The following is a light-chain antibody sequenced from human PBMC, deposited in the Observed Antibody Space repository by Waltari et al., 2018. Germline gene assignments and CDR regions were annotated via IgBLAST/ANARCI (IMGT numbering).Light chain of an antibody. CDR1: ESIGKY. J-gene: IGKJ1*01. Sequence: SCMSSESIGKYLIWYPQKPALASRSIMYEASTRAAGVPDRCSGSGSGTDFSLTIIGLEPEDFAMYYCQNNERLPAKFGQGAKV. V-gene: IGKV3-20*01. CDR3: QNNERLPAK. CDR2: EAS.